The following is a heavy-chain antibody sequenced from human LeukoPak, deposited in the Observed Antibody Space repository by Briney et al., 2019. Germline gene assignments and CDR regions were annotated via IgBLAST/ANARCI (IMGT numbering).Heavy chain of an antibody. CDR2: IKYDGSTS. CDR3: ARSLELDAFDI. J-gene: IGHJ3*02. V-gene: IGHV3-74*01. D-gene: IGHD1-7*01. CDR1: GFTFTTYW. Sequence: GGSLRLSCEASGFTFTTYWIHWVRQGPGKGLVWVSRIKYDGSTSNYADSVKGRFTISRDNAKNSLYLQMNSLRAEDTAVYYCARSLELDAFDIWGQGTMVTVSS.